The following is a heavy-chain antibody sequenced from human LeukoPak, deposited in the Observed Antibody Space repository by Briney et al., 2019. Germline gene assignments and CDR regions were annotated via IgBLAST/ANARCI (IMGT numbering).Heavy chain of an antibody. CDR1: GYTLTELS. Sequence: ASVKLSCNVSGYTLTELSMHCVRQAPGKGLEWVGGFDPEDGETIYAQKFECRVTMTEDTSTDTAYMELSSLRAEDTAVYYCGRGDSGSYYFDYWGQGTLVTVSS. D-gene: IGHD1-26*01. CDR3: GRGDSGSYYFDY. V-gene: IGHV1-24*01. CDR2: FDPEDGET. J-gene: IGHJ4*02.